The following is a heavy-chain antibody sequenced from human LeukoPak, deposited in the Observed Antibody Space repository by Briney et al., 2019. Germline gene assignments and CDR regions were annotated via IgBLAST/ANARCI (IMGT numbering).Heavy chain of an antibody. CDR1: GLTFSTYG. CDR3: AKDGKRIAMIGVVRRGHYLDY. J-gene: IGHJ4*02. D-gene: IGHD3-22*01. Sequence: GGSLRLSCAASGLTFSTYGMAWVRQAPGKGLEWVSAISGSGDYTYYADSVKGRFTISRDNSKNRLYLQMNSLRAEDTALYYCAKDGKRIAMIGVVRRGHYLDYWGQGTLVTVSS. V-gene: IGHV3-23*01. CDR2: ISGSGDYT.